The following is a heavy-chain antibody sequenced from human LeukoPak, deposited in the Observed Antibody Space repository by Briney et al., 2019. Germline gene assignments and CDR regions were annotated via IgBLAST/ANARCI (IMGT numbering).Heavy chain of an antibody. J-gene: IGHJ6*04. CDR3: AELGITMIGGV. Sequence: GGSLRLSCAASGFTVSSNYMSWVRQAPGKGLEWVSVIYSGGSTYYADSVKGRFTISRDNAKNSLYLQMNSLRAEDTAVYYRAELGITMIGGVWGKGTTVTISS. CDR2: IYSGGST. D-gene: IGHD3-10*02. CDR1: GFTVSSNY. V-gene: IGHV3-53*01.